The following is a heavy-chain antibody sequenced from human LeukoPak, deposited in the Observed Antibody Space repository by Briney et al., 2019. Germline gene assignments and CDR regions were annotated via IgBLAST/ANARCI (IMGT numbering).Heavy chain of an antibody. D-gene: IGHD3-22*01. Sequence: PSETLSLTCTVSGGSISSYYWSWIRQPPGKGLEWIGYIYYSGSTNYNPSLKSRITISVDTSKNQFSLKLSSVTAADTAVYYCASRTYDSSGYYDGWGQGTLVTVSS. V-gene: IGHV4-59*12. CDR2: IYYSGST. CDR3: ASRTYDSSGYYDG. CDR1: GGSISSYY. J-gene: IGHJ4*02.